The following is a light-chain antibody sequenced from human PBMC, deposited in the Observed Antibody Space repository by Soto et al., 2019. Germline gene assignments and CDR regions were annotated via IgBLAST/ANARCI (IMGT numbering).Light chain of an antibody. CDR3: TSYTSSTSWV. J-gene: IGLJ3*02. CDR1: SSDVGAYHY. V-gene: IGLV2-14*01. Sequence: QSALTQPASVSGSPGQSITISCTGTSSDVGAYHYVSWYQQHPDKAPKLMIYEVSNRPSGLSNRFSGSKSGNTASLTISGLQAEDEADYYCTSYTSSTSWVFGGGTKLTVL. CDR2: EVS.